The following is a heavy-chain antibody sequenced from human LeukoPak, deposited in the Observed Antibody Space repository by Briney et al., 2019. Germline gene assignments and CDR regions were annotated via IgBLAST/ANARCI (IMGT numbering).Heavy chain of an antibody. V-gene: IGHV3-48*02. CDR3: ARDEEHSYTSKGDY. Sequence: GGSLRLSCAASGFTFSSYSMNWVRQAPGKGLEWVSYISSRSSPLYYADSVKGRFTISRDNAKNSLYLQMNSLRDEDTAVYYCARDEEHSYTSKGDYWGQGTLVTVSS. CDR2: ISSRSSPL. D-gene: IGHD5-18*01. CDR1: GFTFSSYS. J-gene: IGHJ4*02.